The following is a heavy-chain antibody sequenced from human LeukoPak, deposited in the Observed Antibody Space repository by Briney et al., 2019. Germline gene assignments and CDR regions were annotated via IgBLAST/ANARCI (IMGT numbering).Heavy chain of an antibody. CDR2: IIPIFGTA. V-gene: IGHV1-69*01. CDR1: GGTFSSYA. D-gene: IGHD2-21*02. CDR3: ARCGGDCYSWTFDY. Sequence: SVKVSCKASGGTFSSYAISWVRQAAGQGLEWMGGIIPIFGTANYAQKFQGRVTITADESTSTAYMELSSLRSEDTAVYYCARCGGDCYSWTFDYWGQGTLVTVSS. J-gene: IGHJ4*02.